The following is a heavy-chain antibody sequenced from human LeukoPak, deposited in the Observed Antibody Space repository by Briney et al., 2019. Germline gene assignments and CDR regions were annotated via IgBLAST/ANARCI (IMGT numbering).Heavy chain of an antibody. CDR1: GFTFSGSA. D-gene: IGHD6-13*01. V-gene: IGHV3-73*01. J-gene: IGHJ4*02. Sequence: PGGSLKLSCAASGFTFSGSAMHWVRQASGKGLEWVGRIRSKANSYATAYAASVKGRFTTSRDDSENTAYLQMNSLKTEDTAVYYCTRSLTGYSSSWYPIDWGQGTLVTVSS. CDR3: TRSLTGYSSSWYPID. CDR2: IRSKANSYAT.